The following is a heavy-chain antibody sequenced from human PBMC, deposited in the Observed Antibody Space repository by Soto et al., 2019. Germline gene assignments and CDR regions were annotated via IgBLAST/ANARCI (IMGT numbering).Heavy chain of an antibody. CDR3: AKWGYNYGLDY. V-gene: IGHV3-30*18. CDR2: ISYDGSNK. J-gene: IGHJ4*02. CDR1: GFTFSSFG. Sequence: GGSLRLSCAASGFTFSSFGMHWVRQAPGKGLEWVAVISYDGSNKYYADSVKGRFTISRDNSKNTLSLQMNSLRAEDTAVYFCAKWGYNYGLDYWGQGTLATVSS. D-gene: IGHD5-18*01.